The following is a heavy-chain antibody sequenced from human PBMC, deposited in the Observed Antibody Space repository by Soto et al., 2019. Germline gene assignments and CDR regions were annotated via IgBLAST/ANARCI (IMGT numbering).Heavy chain of an antibody. Sequence: EVQLLESGGDLVQPGGSLRLSCVASGFTFTTYAMIWVRQAPDKGLEWVSSVGRSGDDTYYADSVKGRLTISRDNSKNTLYLQMNSLRGEDTAVYYCAFSYHCDYWGKGTLVTVSS. J-gene: IGHJ4*02. CDR1: GFTFTTYA. CDR2: VGRSGDDT. V-gene: IGHV3-23*01. CDR3: AFSYHCDY.